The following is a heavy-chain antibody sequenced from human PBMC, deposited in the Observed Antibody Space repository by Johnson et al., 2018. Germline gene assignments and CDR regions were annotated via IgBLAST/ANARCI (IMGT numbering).Heavy chain of an antibody. CDR2: IVVGSGKT. Sequence: QLVESGPEVKRPGTSVKVSCKASGFTFSNSAVQWVRQARGQRLEWMGWIVVGSGKTNFAQKFQNRVTITRDMSTSTTYMEMSSLRYDDTAIYYCAKGGGGSYYGEYFQHWGQGTLVTVSS. CDR1: GFTFSNSA. D-gene: IGHD3-22*01. V-gene: IGHV1-58*03. J-gene: IGHJ1*01. CDR3: AKGGGGSYYGEYFQH.